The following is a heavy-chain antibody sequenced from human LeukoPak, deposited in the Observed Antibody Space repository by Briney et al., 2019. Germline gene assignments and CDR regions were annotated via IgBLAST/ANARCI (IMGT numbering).Heavy chain of an antibody. V-gene: IGHV3-53*01. CDR1: GFTFSSYW. D-gene: IGHD4-17*01. J-gene: IGHJ6*03. Sequence: PGGSLRLSCAASGFTFSSYWMSWVRQAPGKGLEWVSAIYSGGTTYYAESVEGRFTISRDNSKNTVYLQMNSLRAEDTAVYYCAKAVTTVYYFYMDVWGKGTTVTISS. CDR2: IYSGGTT. CDR3: AKAVTTVYYFYMDV.